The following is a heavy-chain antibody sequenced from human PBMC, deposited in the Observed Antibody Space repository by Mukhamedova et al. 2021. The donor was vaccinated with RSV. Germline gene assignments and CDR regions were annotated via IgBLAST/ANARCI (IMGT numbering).Heavy chain of an antibody. J-gene: IGHJ4*02. CDR3: ARSDTVWGSYDY. D-gene: IGHD3-16*01. V-gene: IGHV1-3*01. CDR2: INGGNTNI. Sequence: GWINGGNTNIKYSQKFQGRVTITRDTSATTAPMELSSLTSEDTAVYYCARSDTVWGSYDYWGQGTLVTVSS.